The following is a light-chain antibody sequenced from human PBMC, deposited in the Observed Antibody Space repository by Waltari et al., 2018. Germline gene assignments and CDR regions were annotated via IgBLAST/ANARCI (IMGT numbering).Light chain of an antibody. V-gene: IGKV1-17*01. J-gene: IGKJ3*01. CDR2: AAS. CDR3: LQHGSRPFT. CDR1: QGVTTY. Sequence: DIQMTQYPSSLSASAGHTVTITCRASQGVTTYLNWYQQKPGKPPKRLIYAASSWESGVPARFSGSGSGTEFTLTISSLQPEDFATYYCLQHGSRPFTFGPGTTLDVK.